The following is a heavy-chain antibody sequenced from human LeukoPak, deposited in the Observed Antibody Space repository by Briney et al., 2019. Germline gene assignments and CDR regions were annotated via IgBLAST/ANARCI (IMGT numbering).Heavy chain of an antibody. CDR3: ARGGYYGDNEFDY. CDR1: GFTFSSYA. V-gene: IGHV3-30-3*01. CDR2: ISYDGSNK. D-gene: IGHD4-17*01. J-gene: IGHJ4*02. Sequence: GGSLRLSCAASGFTFSSYAMHWVRQAPGKGLEWVAVISYDGSNKYYADSVKGRFTISRDNSKNTLYLQMNSLRAEDTAVYYCARGGYYGDNEFDYWGQGTLVTVSS.